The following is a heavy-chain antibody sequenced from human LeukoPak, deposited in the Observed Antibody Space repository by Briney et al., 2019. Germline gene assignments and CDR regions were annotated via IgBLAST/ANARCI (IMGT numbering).Heavy chain of an antibody. Sequence: GSLRLSCAASGFTFSSYWMSWVRQAPGKGLEWVANIKQGGSEKNYVDSVKGRFTIFRDNAKNLLFLQMNSLRAEDTAVYYCARDSVPLPFGTRVGASDYWGQGTLVTVSS. CDR1: GFTFSSYW. V-gene: IGHV3-7*01. CDR2: IKQGGSEK. D-gene: IGHD1-26*01. J-gene: IGHJ4*02. CDR3: ARDSVPLPFGTRVGASDY.